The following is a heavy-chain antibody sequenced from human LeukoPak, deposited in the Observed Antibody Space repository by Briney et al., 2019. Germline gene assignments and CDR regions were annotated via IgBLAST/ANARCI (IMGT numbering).Heavy chain of an antibody. D-gene: IGHD2-2*01. Sequence: ASVKVSCKASGGTFSSYAINWVRQAPGQGLEWMGGIIPIFGTANYAQKFQGRVTITTDESTSTAYMELSSLRSEDTAVYYCARGGYCSSTSCSIRGYYYYMDVWGKGTTVTVSS. CDR2: IIPIFGTA. CDR3: ARGGYCSSTSCSIRGYYYYMDV. V-gene: IGHV1-69*05. CDR1: GGTFSSYA. J-gene: IGHJ6*03.